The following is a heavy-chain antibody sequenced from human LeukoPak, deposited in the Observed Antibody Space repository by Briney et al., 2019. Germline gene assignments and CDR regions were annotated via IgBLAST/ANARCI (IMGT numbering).Heavy chain of an antibody. D-gene: IGHD6-13*01. Sequence: GGSLRLSCAASGFTFSSYAMHWVRQAPGKGLEWVAVISYDGSNKYYADSVKGRFTISRDNSMNTLYLQMNSLRAEDTAVYYCARGAARHNWFDPWGQGTLVTVSS. J-gene: IGHJ5*02. V-gene: IGHV3-30-3*01. CDR3: ARGAARHNWFDP. CDR1: GFTFSSYA. CDR2: ISYDGSNK.